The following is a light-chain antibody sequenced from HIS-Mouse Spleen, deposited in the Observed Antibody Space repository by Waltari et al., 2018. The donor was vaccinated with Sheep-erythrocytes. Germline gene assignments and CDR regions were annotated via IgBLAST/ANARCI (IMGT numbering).Light chain of an antibody. CDR2: EGS. V-gene: IGLV2-23*01. CDR1: SSDVGSYNL. Sequence: QSALTQPASVSGSPGQSITISCTGTSSDVGSYNLVSWYQQHPGKAPKLMIYEGSKRPSGVSNRFSGSKSSNTASLTLSGLQAEDEADYYCCSYAGSSTPWVFGGGTKLTVL. J-gene: IGLJ3*02. CDR3: CSYAGSSTPWV.